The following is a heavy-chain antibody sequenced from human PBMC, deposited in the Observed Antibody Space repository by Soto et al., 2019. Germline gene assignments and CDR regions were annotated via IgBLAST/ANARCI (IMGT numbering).Heavy chain of an antibody. CDR3: AKDRQHYYGSGKSPPAPYYFDY. Sequence: RLPCAASGVTFINYARRWVRQEKGEGLEWVSAISGSGGSTYYADSVKGRFTISRDNSKNTLYLQMNSLRAEDTAVYYCAKDRQHYYGSGKSPPAPYYFDYWGQGTHVTVSS. CDR2: ISGSGGST. D-gene: IGHD3-10*01. CDR1: GVTFINYA. V-gene: IGHV3-23*01. J-gene: IGHJ4*02.